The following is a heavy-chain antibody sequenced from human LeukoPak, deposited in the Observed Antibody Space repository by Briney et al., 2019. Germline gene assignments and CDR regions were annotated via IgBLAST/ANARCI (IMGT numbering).Heavy chain of an antibody. V-gene: IGHV1-2*02. D-gene: IGHD3-3*01. CDR2: INPNSGGT. J-gene: IGHJ5*02. CDR1: GYTFTGYY. Sequence: ASVKVSCKASGYTFTGYYMHWVRQAPGQGLEWMGWINPNSGGTNYAQKFQGRVTMTRDTSISTAYMELSSLRSEDMAVYYCARGPLMDYDFWSGYFRDNWFDPWGQGTLVTVSS. CDR3: ARGPLMDYDFWSGYFRDNWFDP.